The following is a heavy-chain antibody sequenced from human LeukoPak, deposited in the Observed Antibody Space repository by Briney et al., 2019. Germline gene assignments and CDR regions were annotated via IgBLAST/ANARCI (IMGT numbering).Heavy chain of an antibody. V-gene: IGHV1-8*01. CDR2: MNPNSGNT. CDR1: GYTFTSYD. J-gene: IGHJ3*02. Sequence: GASVTVSFKASGYTFTSYDINWVRQATGQGLEWMGWMNPNSGNTGYAQKFQGRVTMTMNTSISTAYMELSSLRSEDTAVYYCARRYSSGWYADFAFDIWGQGTMVTVSS. D-gene: IGHD6-19*01. CDR3: ARRYSSGWYADFAFDI.